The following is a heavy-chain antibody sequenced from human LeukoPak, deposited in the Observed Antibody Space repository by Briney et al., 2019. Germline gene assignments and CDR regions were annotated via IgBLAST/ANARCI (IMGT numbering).Heavy chain of an antibody. CDR1: GLTFRYYN. Sequence: GGSLRLSCAASGLTFRYYNMNWVRQAPGKGLERVSFISGSSSDIYYADSVKGRFTISRDNAKNSLCLQMSSLRAEDTAVYWAVAGTDFDYWGQGTLVTVSS. CDR3: VAGTDFDY. J-gene: IGHJ4*02. CDR2: ISGSSSDI. V-gene: IGHV3-21*01. D-gene: IGHD6-19*01.